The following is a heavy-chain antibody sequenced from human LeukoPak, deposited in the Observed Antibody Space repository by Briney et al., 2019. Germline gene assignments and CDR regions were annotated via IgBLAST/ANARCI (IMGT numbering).Heavy chain of an antibody. CDR3: ARDSSLLRYYYYMDV. J-gene: IGHJ6*03. V-gene: IGHV4-4*07. CDR1: GGSISSYY. CDR2: ISTSGST. Sequence: PSETLSLTCTVSGGSISSYYWSWIRQPAGKGLEWIGRISTSGSTDYNPSLKSRVTISLDTSKDHFSLKLSSVTAADTAVYYCARDSSLLRYYYYMDVWGKGTTVTVSS.